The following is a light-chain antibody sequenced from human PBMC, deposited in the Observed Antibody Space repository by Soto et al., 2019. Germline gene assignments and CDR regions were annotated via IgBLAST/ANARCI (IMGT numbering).Light chain of an antibody. Sequence: DIQLSQSPSFLSASVGDRVPIICRASQGISNYLAWYQQKPGKAPKLLIYVASTLQSGVPSRFSGSGSGVDFTLQISSLQPEDVATYYCQELQSHLRTFGQGTKVDI. J-gene: IGKJ1*01. V-gene: IGKV1-9*01. CDR3: QELQSHLRT. CDR2: VAS. CDR1: QGISNY.